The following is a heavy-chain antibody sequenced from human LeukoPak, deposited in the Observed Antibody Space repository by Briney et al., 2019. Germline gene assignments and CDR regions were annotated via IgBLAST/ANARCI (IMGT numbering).Heavy chain of an antibody. Sequence: SETLSLTCTVSGGSLSSSSYYWGWIRQPPGKGLEWSGSIYYSGSTYYNPSRKSRVNISVDTSKNQFSLKLSSVTAADTAVYYCAREPSGDDAFDIWGQGTMVTVSS. D-gene: IGHD3-10*01. CDR2: IYYSGST. J-gene: IGHJ3*02. V-gene: IGHV4-39*02. CDR1: GGSLSSSSYY. CDR3: AREPSGDDAFDI.